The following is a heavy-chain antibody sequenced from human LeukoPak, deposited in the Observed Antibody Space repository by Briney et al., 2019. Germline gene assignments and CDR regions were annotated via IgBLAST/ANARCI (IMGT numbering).Heavy chain of an antibody. CDR3: ARAPYDSYSPLFGYSFDY. CDR1: GFTFSTYG. J-gene: IGHJ4*02. V-gene: IGHV3-33*01. Sequence: GGSLRLSCAASGFTFSTYGMHWVRQAPRKGLEWVAVIWYDGSNTYHADSVKGRFTISRDNSKKTLYLQMNSLRAEDTAVYYCARAPYDSYSPLFGYSFDYWGQGTLVTVSS. D-gene: IGHD3-22*01. CDR2: IWYDGSNT.